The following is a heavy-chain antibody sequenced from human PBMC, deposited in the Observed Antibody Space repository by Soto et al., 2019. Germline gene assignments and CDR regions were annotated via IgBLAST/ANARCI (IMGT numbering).Heavy chain of an antibody. CDR2: IYSGGST. J-gene: IGHJ4*02. Sequence: GGSLRLSCAAPGFTVSSNYMSWVRQAPGKGLEWVSVIYSGGSTYYADSVKGRFTISRDNSKNTLYLQMNSLRAEDTAVYYCLRQYYDIFTGYYRGNYFDYWGQGTLVTVSS. D-gene: IGHD3-9*01. CDR1: GFTVSSNY. CDR3: LRQYYDIFTGYYRGNYFDY. V-gene: IGHV3-66*01.